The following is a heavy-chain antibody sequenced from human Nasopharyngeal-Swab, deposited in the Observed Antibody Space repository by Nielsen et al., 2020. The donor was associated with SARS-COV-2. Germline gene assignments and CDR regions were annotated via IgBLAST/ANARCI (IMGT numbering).Heavy chain of an antibody. CDR2: IYPGDPDT. D-gene: IGHD1-26*01. Sequence: GGSLRLSCKGSGSSFTSYWIGWVRQMPGKGLEWMGIIYPGDPDTRYSPSFQGQVTISADKSISTAYLQWSSLKASDTAMYYCARQSGSYYDIADAFDIWGQGTMVTVSS. CDR3: ARQSGSYYDIADAFDI. J-gene: IGHJ3*02. V-gene: IGHV5-51*01. CDR1: GSSFTSYW.